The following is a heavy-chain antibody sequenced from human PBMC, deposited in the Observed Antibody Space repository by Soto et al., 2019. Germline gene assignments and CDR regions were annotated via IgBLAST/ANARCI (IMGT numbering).Heavy chain of an antibody. D-gene: IGHD3-10*01. CDR3: AKDRSGSYPPGDGMDV. CDR2: ISSSSSQT. V-gene: IGHV3-21*01. Sequence: LRLSCAATGFSLSSFSMNWVRQAPGKGPEWVSAISSSSSQTYYADSVKGRFTISRDNAKNSLYLQVNSLRAEDTAVYYCAKDRSGSYPPGDGMDVWGQGTTVTVSS. J-gene: IGHJ6*02. CDR1: GFSLSSFS.